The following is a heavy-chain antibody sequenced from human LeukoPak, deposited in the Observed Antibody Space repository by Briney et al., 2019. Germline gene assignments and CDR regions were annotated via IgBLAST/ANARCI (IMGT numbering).Heavy chain of an antibody. Sequence: GGSLRLSCAASGFTFSSYAMNWVRQAPGKGLEWVSTISGSAGSTYYADSVKGRFTISRDNSKNTLYLQMNSLRAEDTAVYYCAKSYSGYCGSGSCYRPDYWGQGTLVTVSS. CDR3: AKSYSGYCGSGSCYRPDY. CDR1: GFTFSSYA. D-gene: IGHD2-15*01. J-gene: IGHJ4*02. CDR2: ISGSAGST. V-gene: IGHV3-23*01.